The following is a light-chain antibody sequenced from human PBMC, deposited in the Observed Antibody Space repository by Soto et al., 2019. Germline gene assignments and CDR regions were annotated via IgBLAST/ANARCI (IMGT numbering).Light chain of an antibody. J-gene: IGKJ4*01. CDR3: QQASNFPLT. V-gene: IGKV1-12*01. CDR2: AAS. Sequence: DIQMTQSPSSVSASVGDRVTITCRASQDISSWLGWFQQRPGRAPKLLIYAASTLQSGVPSRFSGSGSGTVFTLTISSLQPEYFGTYYCQQASNFPLTFGGGTKVDIK. CDR1: QDISSW.